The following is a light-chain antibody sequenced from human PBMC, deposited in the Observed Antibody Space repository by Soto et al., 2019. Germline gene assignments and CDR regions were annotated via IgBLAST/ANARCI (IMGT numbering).Light chain of an antibody. CDR3: SSYTSTTTLV. J-gene: IGLJ1*01. CDR1: SSDVGAYNY. CDR2: EVS. V-gene: IGLV2-14*01. Sequence: QSALTQPASVSGSPGQSITISCTGTSSDVGAYNYVSWYQQHPGKAPKLMIYEVSDRPSGISNRFSGSKSGNTASLTISGLQSEDEADYYRSSYTSTTTLVFGTGTKATVL.